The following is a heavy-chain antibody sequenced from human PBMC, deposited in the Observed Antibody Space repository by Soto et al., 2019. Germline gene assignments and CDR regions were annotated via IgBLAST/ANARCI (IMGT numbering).Heavy chain of an antibody. V-gene: IGHV3-23*01. CDR3: AKDGIRKDDY. CDR2: ISDSGTKT. CDR1: GFSISDYA. J-gene: IGHJ4*02. Sequence: GGSLRLSCSASGFSISDYAMSWVRQAPGKGLEWVSSISDSGTKTFYAASVKGRFAISRDTSKNTVYMQMNNLRVEDTALYYCAKDGIRKDDYWGQGTVVTVSS.